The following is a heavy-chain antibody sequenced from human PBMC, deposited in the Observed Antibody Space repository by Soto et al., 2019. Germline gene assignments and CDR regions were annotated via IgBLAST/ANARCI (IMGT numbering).Heavy chain of an antibody. CDR3: ARAAAGLFDY. CDR2: IYYSGST. D-gene: IGHD6-13*01. Sequence: SETLSLTCTVSGGSISSYYWSWIRQPPGKGLEWIGYIYYSGSTNYNPSLKSRVTISVDTSKNQFPLKLSSVTAADTAVYYCARAAAGLFDYWGQGALVTVSS. J-gene: IGHJ4*02. V-gene: IGHV4-59*12. CDR1: GGSISSYY.